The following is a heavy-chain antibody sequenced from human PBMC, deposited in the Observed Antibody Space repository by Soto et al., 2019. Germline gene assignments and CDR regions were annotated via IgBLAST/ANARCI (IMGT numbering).Heavy chain of an antibody. J-gene: IGHJ6*03. CDR1: GGSISSSSYY. Sequence: SETLSLTCTVSGGSISSSSYYWGWIRRPPGKGLEWIGSIYYSGSTYYNPSLKSRVTISVDTSKNQFSLKLSSVTAADTAVYYCARHRYSSSRSVYYYMDVWGKGTTVTVSS. D-gene: IGHD6-13*01. V-gene: IGHV4-39*01. CDR3: ARHRYSSSRSVYYYMDV. CDR2: IYYSGST.